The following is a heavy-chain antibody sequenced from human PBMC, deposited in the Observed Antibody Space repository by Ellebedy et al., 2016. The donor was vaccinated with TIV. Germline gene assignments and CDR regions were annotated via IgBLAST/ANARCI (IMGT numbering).Heavy chain of an antibody. V-gene: IGHV4-34*01. CDR3: ARGAWGAMVYFDY. J-gene: IGHJ4*02. Sequence: SETLSLXXAVYGGSFSGYYWSWIRQPPGMGLEWIGEINHSGSTNYNPSLKSRVTISVDRSKNQFSLKPSSVTAADTAVYYCARGAWGAMVYFDYWGQGTLVTVSS. CDR2: INHSGST. CDR1: GGSFSGYY. D-gene: IGHD2-8*01.